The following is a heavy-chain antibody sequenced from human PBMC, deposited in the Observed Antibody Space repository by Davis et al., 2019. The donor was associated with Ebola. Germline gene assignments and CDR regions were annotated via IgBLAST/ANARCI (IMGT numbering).Heavy chain of an antibody. CDR2: IWYDGSNK. Sequence: GESLKISCAASGFTFSNYGLHWLRQAPGKGLEWVAVIWYDGSNKYYADSVKGRFTISRDNAKNSLYLQMNSLRADDTALYYCAKGGARYFYHYYGMDVWGQGTTVTVSS. CDR1: GFTFSNYG. CDR3: AKGGARYFYHYYGMDV. D-gene: IGHD2/OR15-2a*01. J-gene: IGHJ6*02. V-gene: IGHV3-33*03.